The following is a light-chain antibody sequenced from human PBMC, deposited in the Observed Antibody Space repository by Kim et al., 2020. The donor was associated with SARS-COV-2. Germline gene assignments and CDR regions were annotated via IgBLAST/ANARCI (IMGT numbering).Light chain of an antibody. CDR3: QQYDDWPPWT. CDR1: QSVSSN. J-gene: IGKJ1*01. V-gene: IGKV3-15*01. Sequence: SPGETATRSCRASQSVSSNVAWYQPKPGQAPRLLIYGASTRATDVPARFSGSGSGTDFTLTISSLQSEDLAVYHCQQYDDWPPWTFGQGTKVDIK. CDR2: GAS.